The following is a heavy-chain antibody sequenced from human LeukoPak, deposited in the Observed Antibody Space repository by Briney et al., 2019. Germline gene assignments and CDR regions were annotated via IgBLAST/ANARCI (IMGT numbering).Heavy chain of an antibody. D-gene: IGHD6-13*01. CDR2: ISSSGSTI. Sequence: GGSLRFSGAASGFTSRDYTLSWIGKAPGRGLRGFSYISSSGSTISYADSVEGRFTISRDNAKNSLYLQMNSLRAEDTAVYYCARVGIIVAAGTCDYWGQGTLVTVSS. V-gene: IGHV3-11*01. CDR1: GFTSRDYT. CDR3: ARVGIIVAAGTCDY. J-gene: IGHJ4*02.